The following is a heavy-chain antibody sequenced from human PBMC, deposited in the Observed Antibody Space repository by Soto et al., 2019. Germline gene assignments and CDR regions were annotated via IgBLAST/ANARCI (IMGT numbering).Heavy chain of an antibody. V-gene: IGHV1-69*12. Sequence: QVQLVQSGAEVKKPGSSVKVSCKASGGTFSSYAISWVRQAPGQGLEWMGGIIPIFGTANYAQKFQGRVTITADEATSTAYMELSRPRSEDTAVYYCARGGVPPGRGGWFDPWGQGTLVTVSS. CDR1: GGTFSSYA. CDR2: IIPIFGTA. D-gene: IGHD1-26*01. J-gene: IGHJ5*02. CDR3: ARGGVPPGRGGWFDP.